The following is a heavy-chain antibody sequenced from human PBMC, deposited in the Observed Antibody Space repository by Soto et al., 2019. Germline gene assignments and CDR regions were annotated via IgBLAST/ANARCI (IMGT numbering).Heavy chain of an antibody. J-gene: IGHJ5*02. CDR2: VNPNSGNT. D-gene: IGHD2-15*01. CDR1: GYTFTSYD. Sequence: ASVKVSCKSSGYTFTSYDINWVRQATGQGLEWVGWVNPNSGNTGYAQKFQGRVTMTKNTSISTAYMELSSLTSEDTAVYYSAREGYGSWSGPRGDWFAPRGRGTLDTVSS. CDR3: AREGYGSWSGPRGDWFAP. V-gene: IGHV1-8*01.